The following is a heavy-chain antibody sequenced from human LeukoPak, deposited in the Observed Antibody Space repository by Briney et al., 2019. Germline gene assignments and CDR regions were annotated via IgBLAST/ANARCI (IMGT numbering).Heavy chain of an antibody. Sequence: SQTLSLTCAISGDSVSSNSAAWNWIRQSPSRGLEWLGRTYYRSKWYNDYAVSVKSRITINPDTSKNQFSLQLNSVTPEDTAVYYCARGYCSSTSCYDYYHGMDVWGQGTTVTVSS. CDR3: ARGYCSSTSCYDYYHGMDV. D-gene: IGHD2-2*01. J-gene: IGHJ6*02. V-gene: IGHV6-1*01. CDR1: GDSVSSNSAA. CDR2: TYYRSKWYN.